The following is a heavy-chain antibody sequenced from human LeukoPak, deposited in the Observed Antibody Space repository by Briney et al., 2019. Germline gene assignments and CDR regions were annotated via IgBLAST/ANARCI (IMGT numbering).Heavy chain of an antibody. D-gene: IGHD3-10*01. Sequence: GGSLRLSCAASGFTFSSYGMNWVRRAPGKGLEWVSGSSGSGSSTYYADSVKGRFTISRDNSKNTLYLQMNSLRAEDTAVYYCAKTSSYSPTYYFDYWGQGSLVTVSS. J-gene: IGHJ4*02. CDR1: GFTFSSYG. V-gene: IGHV3-23*01. CDR3: AKTSSYSPTYYFDY. CDR2: SSGSGSST.